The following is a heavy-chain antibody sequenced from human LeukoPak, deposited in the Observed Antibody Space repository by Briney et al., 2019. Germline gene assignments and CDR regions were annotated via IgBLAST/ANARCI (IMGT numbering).Heavy chain of an antibody. D-gene: IGHD3-3*01. CDR2: IYYSGST. CDR1: GGSISSYY. CDR3: ARDFLADFWSGYYRGGNAFDI. J-gene: IGHJ3*02. Sequence: SETLSLTCTVSGGSISSYYWSWIRQPPGKGLEWIGYIYYSGSTNYNPSLKSRVTISVDTSKNQFSLKLSSVTAADTAVYYCARDFLADFWSGYYRGGNAFDIWGQGTMVTVSS. V-gene: IGHV4-59*01.